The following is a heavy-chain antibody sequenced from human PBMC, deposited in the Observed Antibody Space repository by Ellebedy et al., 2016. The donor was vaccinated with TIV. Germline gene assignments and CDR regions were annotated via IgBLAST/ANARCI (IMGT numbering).Heavy chain of an antibody. D-gene: IGHD5-18*01. Sequence: SETLSLTXTVSGGSVSSGTYYWSWIRQPPGKGLEWIGYIYYSGSTNYNPSLKSRVTISVDTSKNQFSLKLSSVTAADTAVYYCATQLWPGPFDYWGQGTLVTVSS. V-gene: IGHV4-61*01. J-gene: IGHJ4*02. CDR3: ATQLWPGPFDY. CDR2: IYYSGST. CDR1: GGSVSSGTYY.